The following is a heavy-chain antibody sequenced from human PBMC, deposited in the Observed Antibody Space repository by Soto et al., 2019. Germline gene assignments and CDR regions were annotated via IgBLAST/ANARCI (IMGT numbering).Heavy chain of an antibody. CDR3: GRESGETWDYEAS. J-gene: IGHJ5*02. Sequence: QVQLQESGPGRVRPSETLSLNCTVSGGSISSYRWSWIRQPAGKGLEWIGRLNTYGNTHYNPSIKSRVTVSVDTSTNQFFLTLRSVTAADSAVYHCGRESGETWDYEASWGQGTPVTVSA. CDR1: GGSISSYR. V-gene: IGHV4-4*07. D-gene: IGHD1-7*01. CDR2: LNTYGNT.